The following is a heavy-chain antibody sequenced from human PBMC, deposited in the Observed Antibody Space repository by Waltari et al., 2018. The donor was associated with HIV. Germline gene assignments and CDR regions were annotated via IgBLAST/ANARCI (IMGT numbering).Heavy chain of an antibody. J-gene: IGHJ6*02. V-gene: IGHV3-13*01. CDR2: IGTAGDT. CDR1: GLTFSNSD. CDR3: VRICKLNCYYYYGMDV. D-gene: IGHD1-1*01. Sequence: EVQLVESGGGLVQPGGSLRLSCAALGLTFSNSDLHWVRQATGKGLEWGSGIGTAGDTYYPGSVKGRFTISRENAKNSLHLQMNSLRAGDTAVYYCVRICKLNCYYYYGMDVWGQGTTVTVSS.